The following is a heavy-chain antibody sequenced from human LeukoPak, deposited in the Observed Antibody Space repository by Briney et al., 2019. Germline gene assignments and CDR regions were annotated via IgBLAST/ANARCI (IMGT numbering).Heavy chain of an antibody. J-gene: IGHJ4*02. D-gene: IGHD3-22*01. CDR3: ARDTYYDSSGSSYDY. CDR2: INPNSGGT. CDR1: GYTFTGYY. V-gene: IGHV1-2*02. Sequence: ASVKVSCKASGYTFTGYYMHWVRQAPGQGLEWMGWINPNSGGTNYAQKLQGGVTMTRDTSISTAYMELSRLRSEDTAVYYCARDTYYDSSGSSYDYWGQGTLVTVSS.